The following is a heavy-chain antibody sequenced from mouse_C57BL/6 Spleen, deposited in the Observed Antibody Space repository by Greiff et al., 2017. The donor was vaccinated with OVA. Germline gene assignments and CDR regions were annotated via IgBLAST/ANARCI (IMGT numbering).Heavy chain of an antibody. CDR1: GYAFTNYL. D-gene: IGHD1-1*01. CDR3: ARSHYGSSPYAMDY. V-gene: IGHV1-54*01. CDR2: INPGSGGT. J-gene: IGHJ4*01. Sequence: VKLMESGAELVRPGTSVKVSCKASGYAFTNYLIEWVKQRPGQGLEWIGVINPGSGGTNYNEKFKGKATLTADKSSSTAYMQLSSLTSEDSAVYFCARSHYGSSPYAMDYWGQGTSVTVSS.